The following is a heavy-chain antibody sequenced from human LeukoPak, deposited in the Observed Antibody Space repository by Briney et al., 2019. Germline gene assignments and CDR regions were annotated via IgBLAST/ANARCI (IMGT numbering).Heavy chain of an antibody. D-gene: IGHD6-19*01. CDR1: GFTFSSYS. V-gene: IGHV3-21*01. Sequence: PGGSLRLSCAASGFTFSSYSMNWVRQAPGKGLEWVSSISSSSSYIYYADSVKGRFTISRDNAKNSLYLQMNSLRAEDTAVYYCARATIAVAGAFDIWGQGTIVTVSS. CDR3: ARATIAVAGAFDI. J-gene: IGHJ3*02. CDR2: ISSSSSYI.